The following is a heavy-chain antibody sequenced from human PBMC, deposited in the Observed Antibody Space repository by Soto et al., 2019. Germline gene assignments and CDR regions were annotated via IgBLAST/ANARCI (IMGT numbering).Heavy chain of an antibody. CDR1: GFTFSSYA. V-gene: IGHV3-23*01. CDR2: ISGSGGST. CDR3: AKDAPQGEYGDHYYYYYYGMDV. Sequence: EVQLLESGGGLVQPGGSLRLSCAASGFTFSSYAMSWVRQAPGKGLEWVSAISGSGGSTYYADSVKGRFTISRDNSKNTLYLQMNSMRAEDTAVYYCAKDAPQGEYGDHYYYYYYGMDVWGQGTTVTVSS. D-gene: IGHD4-17*01. J-gene: IGHJ6*02.